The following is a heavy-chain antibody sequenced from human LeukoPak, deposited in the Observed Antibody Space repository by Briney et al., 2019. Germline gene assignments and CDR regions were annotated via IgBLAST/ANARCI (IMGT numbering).Heavy chain of an antibody. V-gene: IGHV4-59*12. CDR1: GGSISSYY. CDR3: ARALGPYYFDY. J-gene: IGHJ4*02. Sequence: TPSETLSLTCTVSGGSISSYYWSWIRQPPGKGLEWIGTIYYSGSTKNNPSLKSRVVISVDTSKSQFSLRLSSVTAADTAVYYCARALGPYYFDYSGQGTLVTVSS. CDR2: IYYSGST.